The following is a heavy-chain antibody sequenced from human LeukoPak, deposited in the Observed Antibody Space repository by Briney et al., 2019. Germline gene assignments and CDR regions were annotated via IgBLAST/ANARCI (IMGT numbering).Heavy chain of an antibody. J-gene: IGHJ4*02. CDR3: ARGNTAMVT. D-gene: IGHD5-18*01. CDR1: GFTFSTSW. CDR2: IWYDGSNK. Sequence: GGSLRLSCEASGFTFSTSWMSWVRQAPGKGLEWVAVIWYDGSNKYYADSVKGRFTISRDNSKNTLYLQMNSLRAEDTAVYYCARGNTAMVTWGQGTLVTVSS. V-gene: IGHV3-33*08.